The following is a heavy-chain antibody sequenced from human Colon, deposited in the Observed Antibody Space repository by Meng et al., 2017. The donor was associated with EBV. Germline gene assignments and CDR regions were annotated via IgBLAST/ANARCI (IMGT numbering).Heavy chain of an antibody. CDR3: ARVGAYCGGDCYHPR. J-gene: IGHJ4*02. V-gene: IGHV4-4*03. Sequence: SAPGLAKPPGTLSLPGAVSGGSLSSRNWWSWVRQPPGKGLEWIGEIYHSGSTNYNPSLKSRVTISVDESKNQFSLRLSSVTAADTAVYYCARVGAYCGGDCYHPRWGQGTLVTVSS. CDR1: GGSLSSRNW. CDR2: IYHSGST. D-gene: IGHD2-21*02.